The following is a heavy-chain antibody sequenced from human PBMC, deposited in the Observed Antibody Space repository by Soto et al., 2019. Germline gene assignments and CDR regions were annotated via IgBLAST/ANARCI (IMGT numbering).Heavy chain of an antibody. J-gene: IGHJ6*02. CDR1: GYTFTSYG. Sequence: VASVKVSYKASGYTFTSYGISWVRQAPGQGLEWMGWISAYNGNTNYAQKLQGRVTMTTDTSTSTAYMELRSLRSDDTAVYYCASSTGGHYYYGMDVWGQGTTVTVSS. D-gene: IGHD4-4*01. CDR2: ISAYNGNT. CDR3: ASSTGGHYYYGMDV. V-gene: IGHV1-18*01.